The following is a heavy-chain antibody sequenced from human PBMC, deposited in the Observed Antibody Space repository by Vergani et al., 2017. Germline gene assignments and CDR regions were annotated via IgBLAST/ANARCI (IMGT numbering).Heavy chain of an antibody. D-gene: IGHD4-17*01. CDR1: GGSISSSSYY. CDR2: INHSGST. J-gene: IGHJ3*02. Sequence: QLQLQESGPGLVKPSETLSLTCTVSGGSISSSSYYWGWIRQPPGKGLEWIGEINHSGSTNYKPSLKSRVTISVDTSKNQFSPKLSSVTAADTAVYYCARGFLTKNNDYGDYGSHDAFDIWGQGTMVTVSS. CDR3: ARGFLTKNNDYGDYGSHDAFDI. V-gene: IGHV4-39*07.